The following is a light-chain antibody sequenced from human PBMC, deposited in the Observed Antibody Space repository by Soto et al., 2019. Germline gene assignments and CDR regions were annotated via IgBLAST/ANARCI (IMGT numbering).Light chain of an antibody. CDR3: QQYGSSPPTWT. J-gene: IGKJ1*01. CDR1: QSVSSTY. CDR2: GAS. Sequence: EIVLTQSPGTLSLSPGERATLSCRASQSVSSTYLAWYQQKPGQAPRLLIYGASSRATGIPDRFRGSGSGTDFTLTISGLEPEDFAVYYCQQYGSSPPTWTFGQGTKVEIK. V-gene: IGKV3-20*01.